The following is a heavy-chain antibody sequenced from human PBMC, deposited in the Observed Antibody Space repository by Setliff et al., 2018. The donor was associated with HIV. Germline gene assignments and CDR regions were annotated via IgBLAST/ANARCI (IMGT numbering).Heavy chain of an antibody. CDR3: ANGGSGGQFDH. CDR1: GYSFTTYY. J-gene: IGHJ4*02. Sequence: ASVKVSCKTSGYSFTTYYIHWMRQAPGQGLEWVGLMYTSGGGAKYAQKFQGRVTMTRDTSTSTAYMEMSSLRSEDTAVYYCANGGSGGQFDHWGQGTLVTVSS. CDR2: MYTSGGGA. D-gene: IGHD3-16*01. V-gene: IGHV1-46*01.